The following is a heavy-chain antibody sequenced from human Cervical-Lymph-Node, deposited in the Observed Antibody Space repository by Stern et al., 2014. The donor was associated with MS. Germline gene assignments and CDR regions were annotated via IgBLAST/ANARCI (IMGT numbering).Heavy chain of an antibody. CDR1: GFIFSSAW. Sequence: EVQLVESGGGLVKPGGSLRLSCAASGFIFSSAWMSWVRQAPGKGLEWGGRIKSNTDGGTIDYAAPVNGRFIISRDDSQNTLCLQMNSPKTEDPAVYYCTTDPSYDSGWNPRGQGTLVAVSS. J-gene: IGHJ5*02. V-gene: IGHV3-15*01. CDR2: IKSNTDGGTI. CDR3: TTDPSYDSGWNP. D-gene: IGHD6-19*01.